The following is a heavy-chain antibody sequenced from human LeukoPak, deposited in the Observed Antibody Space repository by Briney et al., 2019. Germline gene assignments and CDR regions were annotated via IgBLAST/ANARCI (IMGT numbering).Heavy chain of an antibody. CDR1: GFTFSSYS. Sequence: GGSLRLSCAASGFTFSSYSMNWVRQAPGKGLEWVSYISSSSSTIYYADSVKGRFIISRDNAKNSLYLQMNSLRAEDTAVYYCASTHKGGGWYYYGMDVWGQGTTVTVSS. CDR3: ASTHKGGGWYYYGMDV. CDR2: ISSSSSTI. D-gene: IGHD6-19*01. V-gene: IGHV3-48*01. J-gene: IGHJ6*02.